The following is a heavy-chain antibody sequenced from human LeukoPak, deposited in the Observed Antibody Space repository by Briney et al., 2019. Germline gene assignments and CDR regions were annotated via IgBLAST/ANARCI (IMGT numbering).Heavy chain of an antibody. D-gene: IGHD5-18*01. V-gene: IGHV3-53*01. Sequence: GGSLRLSCAASGFTVSSNYMSWVRQAPGKGLEWVSVIYSGGSTYYADSVKGRFTISRDNSKNTLYLQMNSLRAEDTAVYYCARSTWVQPGGEHWGRGTLVTVSS. CDR2: IYSGGST. CDR1: GFTVSSNY. CDR3: ARSTWVQPGGEH. J-gene: IGHJ1*01.